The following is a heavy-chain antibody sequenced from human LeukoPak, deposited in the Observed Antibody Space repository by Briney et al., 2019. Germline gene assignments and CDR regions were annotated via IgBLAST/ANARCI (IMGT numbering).Heavy chain of an antibody. CDR1: GYTFTGYY. Sequence: ASVKASCKASGYTFTGYYMHWVQQAPGQGLEWMGWINPNSGGTNYAQKFQGRVTMTRDTSISTAYMELSRLRSDDTAVYYCARGADEVGDGKYYFDYWGQGTLVTVSS. CDR3: ARGADEVGDGKYYFDY. V-gene: IGHV1-2*02. D-gene: IGHD3-10*01. CDR2: INPNSGGT. J-gene: IGHJ4*02.